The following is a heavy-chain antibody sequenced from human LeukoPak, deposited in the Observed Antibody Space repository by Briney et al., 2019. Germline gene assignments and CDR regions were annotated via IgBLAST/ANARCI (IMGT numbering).Heavy chain of an antibody. V-gene: IGHV4-4*07. D-gene: IGHD3-22*01. CDR1: GGSISSYY. CDR2: IYTSGST. Sequence: PSETLSLTCTVSGGSISSYYWSWIRQPAGKGLEWIGRIYTSGSTNYNPSLKSRVTMSVDTSKNQFSLKLSSVTAADTAVYYCARDSPITMTVVAVDAFDIWGQGTMVTVSS. CDR3: ARDSPITMTVVAVDAFDI. J-gene: IGHJ3*02.